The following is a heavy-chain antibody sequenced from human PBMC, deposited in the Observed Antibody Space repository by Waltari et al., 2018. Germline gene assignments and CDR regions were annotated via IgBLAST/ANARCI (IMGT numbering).Heavy chain of an antibody. CDR3: ARRRIQLWLTG. Sequence: QVQLQQWGAGLLKPSETLSLTCAVYGGSFSGYYWSWIRQPPGKGLEWIGEINQSGSTNYNPSLKSRVTISVDTSKNQFSLKLSSVTAADTAVYYCARRRIQLWLTGWGQGTLVTVSS. CDR2: INQSGST. J-gene: IGHJ4*02. V-gene: IGHV4-34*01. D-gene: IGHD5-18*01. CDR1: GGSFSGYY.